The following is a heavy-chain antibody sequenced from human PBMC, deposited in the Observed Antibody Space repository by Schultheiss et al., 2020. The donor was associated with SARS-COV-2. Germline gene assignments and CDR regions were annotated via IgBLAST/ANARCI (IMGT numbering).Heavy chain of an antibody. Sequence: GSLRLSCAVYGGSFSGYYWSWIRQPPGKGLEWIGEINHSGSTNYNPSLKSRVTISVDKSKNQFSLKLSSVTAADTAVYYCARSHRRGWFDPWGQGTLVTVSS. D-gene: IGHD3-10*01. CDR2: INHSGST. V-gene: IGHV4-34*01. J-gene: IGHJ5*02. CDR3: ARSHRRGWFDP. CDR1: GGSFSGYY.